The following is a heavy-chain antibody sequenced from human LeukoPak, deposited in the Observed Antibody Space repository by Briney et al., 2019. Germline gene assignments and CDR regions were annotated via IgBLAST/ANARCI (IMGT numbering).Heavy chain of an antibody. Sequence: PSETLSLTCTVSGGSIGSHYWSWIRQPPGKGLEWIGYIYYSGSTNYNPSLKSRVTISVDTSKNQFSLKLSSVTAADTAVYYCARAPRWYSGSYYDYWGQGTLVTVSS. V-gene: IGHV4-59*11. D-gene: IGHD1-26*01. CDR2: IYYSGST. CDR1: GGSIGSHY. J-gene: IGHJ4*02. CDR3: ARAPRWYSGSYYDY.